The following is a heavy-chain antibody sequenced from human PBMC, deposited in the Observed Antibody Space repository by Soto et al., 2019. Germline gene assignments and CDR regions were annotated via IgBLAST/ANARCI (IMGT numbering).Heavy chain of an antibody. CDR3: ARESSRSAAAYDY. CDR2: IVVGSGST. V-gene: IGHV1-58*01. D-gene: IGHD6-13*01. CDR1: GFTFTSSA. J-gene: IGHJ4*02. Sequence: AASVKVSCKASGFTFTSSAVQWVRQARGQRLEWIGWIVVGSGSTNYAQKLQERVTITRDMSTSTAYMELRSLRSDDTAVYYCARESSRSAAAYDYWGQGTLVTVSS.